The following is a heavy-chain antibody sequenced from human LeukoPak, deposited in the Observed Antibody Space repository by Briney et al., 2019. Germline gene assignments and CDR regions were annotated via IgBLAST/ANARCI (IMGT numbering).Heavy chain of an antibody. D-gene: IGHD6-6*01. CDR1: GFTFSSYW. CDR3: AREDPSSSSAFDY. J-gene: IGHJ4*02. CDR2: IKQDGSEK. V-gene: IGHV3-7*01. Sequence: GGSLRLSCAASGFTFSSYWMSWVRQAPGKGLEWVANIKQDGSEKYYVDSVKGRFTISRDNAKNSLYLQMNSLRAEDTAVYYCAREDPSSSSAFDYWGQGTLVTVSS.